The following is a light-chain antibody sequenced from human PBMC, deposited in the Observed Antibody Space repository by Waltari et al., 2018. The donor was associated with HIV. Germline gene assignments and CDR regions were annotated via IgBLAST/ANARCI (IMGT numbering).Light chain of an antibody. CDR1: QSLLHSNGYIS. CDR3: MQALQTPLT. CDR2: LAS. J-gene: IGKJ4*01. V-gene: IGKV2-28*01. Sequence: DIVMSQSPLSLSVSPGEPSSISCRSSQSLLHSNGYISLDWYFQKPGQSPQLLIYLASNRASGVLTRFSGSRAGTDFTLKISRVEAEDVGLYFCMQALQTPLTFGGGTQVEIK.